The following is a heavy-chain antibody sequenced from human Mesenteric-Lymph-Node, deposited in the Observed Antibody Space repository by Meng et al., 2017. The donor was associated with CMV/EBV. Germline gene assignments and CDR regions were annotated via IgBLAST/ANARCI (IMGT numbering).Heavy chain of an antibody. D-gene: IGHD3-3*01. CDR2: IIPMFGRA. Sequence: SVKVSCKASGGTFRSFVISWVRQAPGQGPEWMGGIIPMFGRAKYSQKFQGRVTLTTDESTNTAYMEVSSLRPEDTAVYYCARDSGSYYDFWSGYLLTKYYYGMDVWGQGTTVTVSS. CDR1: GGTFRSFV. CDR3: ARDSGSYYDFWSGYLLTKYYYGMDV. V-gene: IGHV1-69*05. J-gene: IGHJ6*02.